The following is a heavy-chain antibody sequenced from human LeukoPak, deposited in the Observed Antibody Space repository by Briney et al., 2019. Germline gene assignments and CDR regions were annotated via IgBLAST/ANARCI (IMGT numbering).Heavy chain of an antibody. CDR3: AGDHSRYSSSWYALDY. J-gene: IGHJ4*02. D-gene: IGHD6-13*01. CDR2: IYTSGST. V-gene: IGHV4-61*02. Sequence: PSQTLSLTCTVSGGSISSGNYYWSWIRQPAGKGLEWIGRIYTSGSTNYNPSLKSRVSISVDTSKNQFSLKLSSVTAADTAVYYCAGDHSRYSSSWYALDYWGQGTLVTVSS. CDR1: GGSISSGNYY.